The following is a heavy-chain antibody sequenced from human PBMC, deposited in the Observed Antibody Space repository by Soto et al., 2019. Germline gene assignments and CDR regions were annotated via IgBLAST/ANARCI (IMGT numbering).Heavy chain of an antibody. Sequence: PSETLSLTCTVSVGSISSGGYYWSWIRQHPGKGLEWIGYIYYSGSTYYNPSLKSRVTISVDTSKNQFSLKLSSVTAADTAVYYCARDQNRAATNGMDVWGQGTTVTVSS. CDR2: IYYSGST. V-gene: IGHV4-31*03. CDR1: VGSISSGGYY. CDR3: ARDQNRAATNGMDV. D-gene: IGHD6-25*01. J-gene: IGHJ6*02.